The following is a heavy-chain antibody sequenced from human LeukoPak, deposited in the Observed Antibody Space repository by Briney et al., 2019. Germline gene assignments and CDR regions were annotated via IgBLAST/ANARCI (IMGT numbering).Heavy chain of an antibody. CDR3: ATKQWLAPPPDS. CDR1: AFTFSKYW. J-gene: IGHJ4*02. D-gene: IGHD6-19*01. V-gene: IGHV3-74*01. Sequence: GGSLRLACAAGAFTFSKYWMLWVRQAPGKGLESVSRIKTEGTVTTYADSGKGRFSVSRDNADNTMFLQMNSVRDEDTAVYYCATKQWLAPPPDSWGQGTPVTVSS. CDR2: IKTEGTVT.